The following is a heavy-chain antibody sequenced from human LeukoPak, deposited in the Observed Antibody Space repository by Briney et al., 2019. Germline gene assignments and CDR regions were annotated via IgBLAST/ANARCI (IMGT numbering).Heavy chain of an antibody. CDR3: TKDPPFTGGVYSAY. CDR1: GFTFSSYA. D-gene: IGHD7-27*01. J-gene: IGHJ4*02. Sequence: GGSLRLSCAASGFTFSSYAMSWVRRAPGKGLEWVSAISGSGGSTYYADSVKGRFTISRDNSKNTLYLQMSSLKTEDTAVYYCTKDPPFTGGVYSAYWGQGTLVTVSS. CDR2: ISGSGGST. V-gene: IGHV3-23*01.